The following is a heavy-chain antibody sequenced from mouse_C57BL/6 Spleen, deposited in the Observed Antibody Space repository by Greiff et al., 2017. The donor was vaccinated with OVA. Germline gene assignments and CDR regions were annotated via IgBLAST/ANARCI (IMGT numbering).Heavy chain of an antibody. D-gene: IGHD2-3*01. Sequence: VKLVESGPELVKPGASVKISCKASGYAFSSSWMNWVKQRPGKGLEWIGRIYPGDGDTTYNGKFKGKATLPADKSSSTAYMQLSSQTSDDSAVDFYARTPIYDVYFRDYWGQGTTLTVSS. V-gene: IGHV1-82*01. CDR3: ARTPIYDVYFRDY. CDR1: GYAFSSSW. CDR2: IYPGDGDT. J-gene: IGHJ2*01.